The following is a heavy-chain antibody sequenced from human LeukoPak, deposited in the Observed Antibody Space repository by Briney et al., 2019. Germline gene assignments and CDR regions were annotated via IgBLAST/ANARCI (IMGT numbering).Heavy chain of an antibody. V-gene: IGHV3-48*03. Sequence: GGSLRLSCAASGFTFSSCEMNWVRQAPGKGLEWVSYISSSGSTIYYADSVKGRFTISRDNAKNSLYLQMSSLRAEDTAVYYCARAYYYDSSGSQFDYWGQGTLVTVSS. CDR3: ARAYYYDSSGSQFDY. J-gene: IGHJ4*02. D-gene: IGHD3-22*01. CDR1: GFTFSSCE. CDR2: ISSSGSTI.